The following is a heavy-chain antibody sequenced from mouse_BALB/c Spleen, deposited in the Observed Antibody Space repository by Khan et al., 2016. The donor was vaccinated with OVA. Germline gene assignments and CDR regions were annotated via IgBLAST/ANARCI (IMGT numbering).Heavy chain of an antibody. CDR2: ISYSGCT. CDR1: GYSITSGYG. Sequence: EVELVESGPGLVKPSQSLSLTCTVTGYSITSGYGWNWLRQFPGNKLEWMAYISYSGCTNYHPSLKSRISITRDTSKNQFFLQLNSVTTEDTATYSCARTARIKYWGQGTTLTVSS. CDR3: ARTARIKY. V-gene: IGHV3-2*02. D-gene: IGHD1-2*01. J-gene: IGHJ2*01.